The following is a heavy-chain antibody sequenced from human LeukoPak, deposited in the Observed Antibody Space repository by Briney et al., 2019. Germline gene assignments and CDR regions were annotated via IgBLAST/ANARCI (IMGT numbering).Heavy chain of an antibody. CDR3: ARRDYYGPFDY. J-gene: IGHJ4*02. CDR2: IYYSGST. Sequence: PSETLSLTCTVSGGSISSYYWSWIRQPPGKGLEWIGNIYYSGSTNYNPSLKSRVTISVDTSKNQFSLKLSSVTAADTAVYYCARRDYYGPFDYWGQGTLVTVSS. CDR1: GGSISSYY. D-gene: IGHD3-10*01. V-gene: IGHV4-59*08.